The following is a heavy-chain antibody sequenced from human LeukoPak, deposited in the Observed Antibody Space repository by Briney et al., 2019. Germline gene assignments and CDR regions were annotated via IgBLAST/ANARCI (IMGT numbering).Heavy chain of an antibody. CDR3: ARDPQGATLSYFDY. CDR1: GFTFSSYG. CDR2: IWYDGSNK. V-gene: IGHV3-33*01. D-gene: IGHD1-26*01. Sequence: PGGSLRLSCAASGFTFSSYGMHWVRQAPGKGLEWVAVIWYDGSNKYYADSVKGRFTISRDNSKNTLYLQMNSLRAEDTAVYYCARDPQGATLSYFDYWGQGTLVTVSS. J-gene: IGHJ4*02.